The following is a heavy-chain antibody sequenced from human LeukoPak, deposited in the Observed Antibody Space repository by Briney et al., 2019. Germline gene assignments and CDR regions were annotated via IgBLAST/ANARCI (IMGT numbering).Heavy chain of an antibody. J-gene: IGHJ4*02. D-gene: IGHD2-15*01. CDR2: INHSGNT. V-gene: IGHV4-39*07. Sequence: SETLSLTCTVSGGSISSGGYYWSWIRQPPGKGLEWIGEINHSGNTDYIPSLKGRVTISVDTSKNQFSLKLTSVTAADTAVYYCARDGGLNTNFDYWGQGTLVTVSS. CDR3: ARDGGLNTNFDY. CDR1: GGSISSGGYY.